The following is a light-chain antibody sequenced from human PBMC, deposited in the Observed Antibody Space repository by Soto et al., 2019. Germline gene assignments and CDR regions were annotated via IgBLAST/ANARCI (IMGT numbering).Light chain of an antibody. CDR3: QQYNSWPRT. Sequence: EIVMTQSPATLSGSPGEGVTLSCRASQSVSSNLAWYQQKPGQAPRLLVYGASTRATTIPARFSGSGSGTEFTLSISSLQSEDFAVYYCQQYNSWPRTFGQGTKVHI. J-gene: IGKJ1*01. V-gene: IGKV3-15*01. CDR2: GAS. CDR1: QSVSSN.